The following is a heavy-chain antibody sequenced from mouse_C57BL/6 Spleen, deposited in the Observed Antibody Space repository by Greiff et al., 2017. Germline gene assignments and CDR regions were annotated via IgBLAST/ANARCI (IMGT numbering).Heavy chain of an antibody. CDR3: GRGYFDD. J-gene: IGHJ2*01. CDR2: ICTRSGNT. CDR1: GYTFTGYG. Sequence: QVQLKQSGAELVRPGASVKLSCKASGYTFTGYGMSWVKQSPGQGLEWIGEICTRSGNTYYKEKLKGKATLTVDKSSSTAYMELHSLTSEDSAVYFCGRGYFDDWGQGTTLTVSS. V-gene: IGHV1-81*01.